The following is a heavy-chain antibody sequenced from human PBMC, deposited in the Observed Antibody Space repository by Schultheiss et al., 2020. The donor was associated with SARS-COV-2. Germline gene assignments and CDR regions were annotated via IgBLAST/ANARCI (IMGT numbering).Heavy chain of an antibody. J-gene: IGHJ4*02. V-gene: IGHV4-39*01. CDR1: GGSISSSSYY. D-gene: IGHD2-2*01. Sequence: SQTLSLTCTVSGGSISSSSYYWGRIRQPPGKGLEWIGSIYYSASTYYNPSLKSRVTISVDTSKNRFSLKLSSVTAADTAVYYCARASGKDIVVVPAATAFDCWGQGTLVTVSS. CDR2: IYYSAST. CDR3: ARASGKDIVVVPAATAFDC.